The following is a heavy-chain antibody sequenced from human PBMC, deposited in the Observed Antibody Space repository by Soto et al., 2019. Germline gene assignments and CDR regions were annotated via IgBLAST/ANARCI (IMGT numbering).Heavy chain of an antibody. CDR2: ISAYNGNT. CDR3: ARRISSGWYNDAFDI. Sequence: VKVSCKASGYTFTSSGISWVRQAPGQGLEWMGWISAYNGNTNYAQKLQGRVTMTTDTPTTTAYMELRSLRSDDTAVYYCARRISSGWYNDAFDIWGQGTMVTVSS. V-gene: IGHV1-18*01. CDR1: GYTFTSSG. J-gene: IGHJ3*02. D-gene: IGHD6-19*01.